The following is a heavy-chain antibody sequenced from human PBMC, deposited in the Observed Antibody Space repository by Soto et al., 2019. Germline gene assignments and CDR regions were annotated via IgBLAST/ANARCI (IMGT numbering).Heavy chain of an antibody. CDR1: GLTVSSNY. Sequence: EVQLVESGGGLVQPGGSLRLSCAASGLTVSSNYMSWVRQAPGKGLEWLSVIYSDGTTYYGDSVKGRFTISRDNSKNTLYLQMTSLRAEDTAVYYCARAAGLYLGQGTLVSVSS. D-gene: IGHD3-10*01. V-gene: IGHV3-66*01. CDR3: ARAAGLY. J-gene: IGHJ4*02. CDR2: IYSDGTT.